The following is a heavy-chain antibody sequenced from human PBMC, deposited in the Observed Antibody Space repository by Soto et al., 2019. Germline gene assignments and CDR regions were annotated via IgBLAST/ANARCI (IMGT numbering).Heavy chain of an antibody. CDR3: TRASSFDFDF. Sequence: LTLSSTPSGFXLSDNSLLLVRDAQGKGLEWVGFIIRNAYGGTTDYAASLKGIFTISRYDSKSIAYLRINSLRTEETALYYCTRASSFDFDFWGQGTLGTVSS. CDR1: GFXLSDNS. CDR2: IIRNAYGGTT. J-gene: IGHJ4*02. V-gene: IGHV3-49*04. D-gene: IGHD3-10*01.